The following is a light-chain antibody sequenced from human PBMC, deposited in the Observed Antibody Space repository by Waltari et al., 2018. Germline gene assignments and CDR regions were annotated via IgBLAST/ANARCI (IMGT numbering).Light chain of an antibody. CDR3: TSHAGTNSV. V-gene: IGLV2-8*01. CDR1: SSDVGGDNY. CDR2: QVS. Sequence: QSALTQLPSASGSPGQSVTMSCTGTSSDVGGDNYVSWYQQHPGKAPKLLIYQVSKGPSGAPDGCAGSKSGNTASLTVSGLQAEDEAEYFCTSHAGTNSVFGGGTKLTVL. J-gene: IGLJ3*02.